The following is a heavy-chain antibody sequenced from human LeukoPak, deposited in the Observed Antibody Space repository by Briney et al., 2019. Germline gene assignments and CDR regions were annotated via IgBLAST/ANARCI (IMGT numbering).Heavy chain of an antibody. CDR2: IYTSGST. J-gene: IGHJ3*02. V-gene: IGHV4-4*07. Sequence: SETLSLTCTVSGAPISSYYWSWIRQPAGKGLEWIGRIYTSGSTNYNPSLKSRVTMSVDTSKNQFSLKLSSVTAADTAVYYCARDAPIYCSSTSCYDAFDIWGQGTMVTVSS. CDR1: GAPISSYY. D-gene: IGHD2-2*01. CDR3: ARDAPIYCSSTSCYDAFDI.